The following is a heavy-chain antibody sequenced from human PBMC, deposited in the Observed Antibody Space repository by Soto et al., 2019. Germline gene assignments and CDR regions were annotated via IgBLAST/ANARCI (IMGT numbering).Heavy chain of an antibody. CDR1: GGSISSSSYY. D-gene: IGHD5-18*01. CDR2: IYYSGST. J-gene: IGHJ4*02. V-gene: IGHV4-39*01. Sequence: QLQLQESGPGLVKPSETLSLTCTVSGGSISSSSYYWGWIRQPPGKGLEWIGSIYYSGSTYYNPSLKSRVTISVDTSKNQFSLKLSSVTAADTAVYYCATLDTAMVGDFDYWGQGTLVTVSS. CDR3: ATLDTAMVGDFDY.